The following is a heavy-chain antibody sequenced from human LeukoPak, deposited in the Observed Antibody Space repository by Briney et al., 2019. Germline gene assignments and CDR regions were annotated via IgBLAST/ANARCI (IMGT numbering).Heavy chain of an antibody. D-gene: IGHD3-16*01. CDR1: GGSFSGYY. Sequence: PSETLSLTCAVYGGSFSGYYWSWTRQPPGKGLEWIGEINHSGSTNYNPSLKSRVTISVDTSKNQFSLKLGSVTAADTAVYYCARAGDGGPIDYWGQGTLVTVSS. CDR2: INHSGST. CDR3: ARAGDGGPIDY. V-gene: IGHV4-34*01. J-gene: IGHJ4*02.